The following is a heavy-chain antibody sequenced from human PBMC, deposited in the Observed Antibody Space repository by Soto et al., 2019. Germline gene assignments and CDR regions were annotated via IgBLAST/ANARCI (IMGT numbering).Heavy chain of an antibody. CDR1: GGSISSGGYY. CDR3: ATGAIAAAGTGI. CDR2: IYYSGST. D-gene: IGHD6-13*01. Sequence: PSETLSLTCTVSGGSISSGGYYWSWIRQHPGKGLEWIGYIYYSGSTYYNPSLKSRVTISVDTSKNQFSLKLSSVTAAGTAVYYCATGAIAAAGTGIWGQGTLVTVSS. V-gene: IGHV4-31*03. J-gene: IGHJ4*02.